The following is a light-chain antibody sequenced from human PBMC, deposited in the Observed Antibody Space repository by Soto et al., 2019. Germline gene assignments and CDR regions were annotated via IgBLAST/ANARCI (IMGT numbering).Light chain of an antibody. Sequence: QPVLTQSPSASASLGASVKLTCTLSSGHSCYAIAWHQQQPEKGPRYLMKLNSDGSHSKGDGIPDRFSGSSSGAERYLTISSLQSEDEADYYCQTWGTGLLVFGGGTKVTVL. CDR1: SGHSCYA. CDR3: QTWGTGLLV. CDR2: LNSDGSH. V-gene: IGLV4-69*01. J-gene: IGLJ3*02.